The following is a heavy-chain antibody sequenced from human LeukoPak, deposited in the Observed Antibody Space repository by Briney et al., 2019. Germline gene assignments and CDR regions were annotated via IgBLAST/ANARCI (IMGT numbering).Heavy chain of an antibody. CDR1: GFTFDDYG. V-gene: IGHV3-20*04. Sequence: GGSLRLSCAASGFTFDDYGMSWVRQAPGKGLEWVSGINWNGGSTGYADSVKGRFTISRDNAKNSLYLQMNSLRAEDTALYYCARRTGGYLKYYFDYWGQGTLVTVSS. CDR3: ARRTGGYLKYYFDY. J-gene: IGHJ4*02. D-gene: IGHD1-1*01. CDR2: INWNGGST.